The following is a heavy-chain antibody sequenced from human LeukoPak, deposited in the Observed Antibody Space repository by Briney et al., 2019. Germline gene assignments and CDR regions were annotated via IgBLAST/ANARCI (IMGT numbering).Heavy chain of an antibody. J-gene: IGHJ4*02. CDR2: FSSGGSA. CDR1: GGSISSSSYY. D-gene: IGHD1-7*01. V-gene: IGHV4-39*07. Sequence: PSETLSLTCIVPGGSISSSSYYWAWIRQSPGKGLVWIGTFSSGGSAYYNPSLTSRVSISKDTSDNQFSLRLYSVTAADTAVYYCARKQTGTMYDGWGQGTQVTVSS. CDR3: ARKQTGTMYDG.